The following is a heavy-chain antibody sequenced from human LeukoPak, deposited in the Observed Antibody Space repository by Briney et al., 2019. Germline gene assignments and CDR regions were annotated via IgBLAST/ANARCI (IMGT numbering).Heavy chain of an antibody. CDR1: GFTFSSYA. CDR3: ARGGSYLSAFDI. J-gene: IGHJ3*02. D-gene: IGHD1-26*01. CDR2: ISYDGSNK. Sequence: EGSLRLSCAASGFTFSSYAMHWVRQAPGKGLEWVAVISYDGSNKYYADSVKGRFTISRDNSKNTLYLQMNSLRAEDTAVYYCARGGSYLSAFDIWGQGTMVTVSS. V-gene: IGHV3-30*14.